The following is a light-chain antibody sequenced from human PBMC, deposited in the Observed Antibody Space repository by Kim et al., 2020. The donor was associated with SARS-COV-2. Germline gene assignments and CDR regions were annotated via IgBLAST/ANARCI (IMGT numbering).Light chain of an antibody. Sequence: SASVGDRVTITCQASQDISNHLNWYQQKPGKAPKLLIYDASNLETGVPSRFSGGGSGTDFTFTITSLQPEDIETYYCQQYDNFPLTFGGGTKLEI. CDR2: DAS. J-gene: IGKJ4*01. CDR1: QDISNH. CDR3: QQYDNFPLT. V-gene: IGKV1-33*01.